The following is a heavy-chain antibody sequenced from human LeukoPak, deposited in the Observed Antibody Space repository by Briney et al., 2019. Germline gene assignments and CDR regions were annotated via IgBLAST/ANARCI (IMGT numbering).Heavy chain of an antibody. V-gene: IGHV3-7*01. CDR2: INQDGNEK. CDR3: AGDFRNAGDY. CDR1: GFTFSTYW. Sequence: GGSLRLSCAASGFTFSTYWIDWVSQAPGKGLEWVAVINQDGNEKYYVDSVRGRFTISRDNAKNSLYLQMNSLRTEDTAVYYCAGDFRNAGDYWGQGTLVTVSS. J-gene: IGHJ4*02.